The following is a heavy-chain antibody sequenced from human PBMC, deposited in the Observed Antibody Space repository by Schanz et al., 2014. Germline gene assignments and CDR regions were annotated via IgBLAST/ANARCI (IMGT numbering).Heavy chain of an antibody. CDR1: GYNFIDNG. CDR2: ISGYNGHT. CDR3: ARDPIISDAFDL. Sequence: QVQLVQSGAEVKKPGASVKISCKASGYNFIDNGISWVRQAPGQGLEWMGWISGYNGHTKYAKRFEDRVIMTTDYDKNTAYMELSSLRSDDTAIYFCARDPIISDAFDLWGQGTVVTVSS. J-gene: IGHJ3*01. V-gene: IGHV1-18*01.